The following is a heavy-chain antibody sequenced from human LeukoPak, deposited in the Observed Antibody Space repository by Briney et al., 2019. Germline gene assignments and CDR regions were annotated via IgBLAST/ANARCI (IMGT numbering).Heavy chain of an antibody. Sequence: ASVQVSCKVSGYTLTELSMHWVRQAPGKGLEWMGGFDPEDGETIYAQKFQGRVTMTEDTSTDTAYMELSSLRSEDTAVYYCARGKPYYYDSSGYYGFFDYWGQGTLVTVSS. CDR3: ARGKPYYYDSSGYYGFFDY. V-gene: IGHV1-24*01. CDR2: FDPEDGET. J-gene: IGHJ4*02. D-gene: IGHD3-22*01. CDR1: GYTLTELS.